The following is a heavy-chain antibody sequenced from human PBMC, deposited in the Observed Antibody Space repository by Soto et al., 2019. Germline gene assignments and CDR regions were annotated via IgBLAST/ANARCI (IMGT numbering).Heavy chain of an antibody. Sequence: PSETLSLTCAVYGGSFSVYYWSWIRQPPGKGLEWIGEINHSGSTNYNPSLKSRVTIPVDTSKNQFSLKLRSVTAADTALYYCARRYGSGSYYKHNWFDPWGQGTLVTVSS. CDR1: GGSFSVYY. V-gene: IGHV4-34*01. CDR3: ARRYGSGSYYKHNWFDP. J-gene: IGHJ5*02. D-gene: IGHD3-10*01. CDR2: INHSGST.